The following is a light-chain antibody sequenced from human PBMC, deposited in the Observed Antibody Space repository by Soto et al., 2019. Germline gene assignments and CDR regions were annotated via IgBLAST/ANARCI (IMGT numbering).Light chain of an antibody. CDR1: QALGSY. V-gene: IGKV1-9*01. Sequence: DIQLTQSPSFLSASVGDRVTITCRASQALGSYLVWYQQKPGKAPKLLIYAASTLQSGVPSRFSDRGSGTEFTLTISSLQPEDFATYYCQQLNNQPLITFGQGTRLDIK. CDR2: AAS. J-gene: IGKJ5*01. CDR3: QQLNNQPLIT.